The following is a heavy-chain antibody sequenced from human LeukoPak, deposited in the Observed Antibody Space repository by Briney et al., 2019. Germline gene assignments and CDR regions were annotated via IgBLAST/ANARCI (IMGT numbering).Heavy chain of an antibody. Sequence: GSVKVSCKASGYTFTGYYMHWVRQAPGQGLEWMGWINPNSGGTNYAQKFQGRVTMTRDTSISTAYLELSRLRSDDTAVYYCARDLGDGSGYYDYWGQGTLVTVSS. CDR2: INPNSGGT. CDR1: GYTFTGYY. J-gene: IGHJ4*02. V-gene: IGHV1-2*02. D-gene: IGHD3-22*01. CDR3: ARDLGDGSGYYDY.